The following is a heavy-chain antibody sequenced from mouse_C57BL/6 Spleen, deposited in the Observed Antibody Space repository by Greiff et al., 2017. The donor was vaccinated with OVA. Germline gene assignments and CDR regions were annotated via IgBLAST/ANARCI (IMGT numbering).Heavy chain of an antibody. D-gene: IGHD2-5*01. Sequence: QVQLKQPGAELVRPGTSVKLSCKASGYTFTSYWMHWVKQRPGQGLEWIGVIDPSDSYTNYNQKFKGKATLTVDTSSSTAYMQLSSLTSEDSAVYYCASSYYSNENYFDYWGQGTTLTVSS. J-gene: IGHJ2*01. CDR2: IDPSDSYT. V-gene: IGHV1-59*01. CDR1: GYTFTSYW. CDR3: ASSYYSNENYFDY.